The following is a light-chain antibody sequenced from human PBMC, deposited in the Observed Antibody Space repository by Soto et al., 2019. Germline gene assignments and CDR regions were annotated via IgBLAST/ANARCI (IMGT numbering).Light chain of an antibody. J-gene: IGKJ3*01. CDR1: QDIRNF. V-gene: IGKV1-27*01. CDR3: QKYSSVPV. CDR2: AVS. Sequence: DIPMTQSPTSLSASVGDRVTITCRASQDIRNFVAWYQQKPGKAPKLLIYAVSTLQSGVPSRFSGSGSGTDFTLTINSLQPEDVATYSCQKYSSVPVFGPGTKVEIK.